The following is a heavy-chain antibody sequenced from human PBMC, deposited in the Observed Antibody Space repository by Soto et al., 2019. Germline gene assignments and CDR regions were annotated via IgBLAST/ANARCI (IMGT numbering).Heavy chain of an antibody. CDR1: GFTFSSYS. CDR2: ISSSSSTI. Sequence: GESLKISCAASGFTFSSYSMNWVRQAPGKGLEWVSYISSSSSTIYYADSVKGRFTISRDNAKNSLYLQMNSLRDKDTAGYYCARIGWDCSGGSCYSGADWFDPWGQGTLVTVSS. D-gene: IGHD2-15*01. J-gene: IGHJ5*02. CDR3: ARIGWDCSGGSCYSGADWFDP. V-gene: IGHV3-48*02.